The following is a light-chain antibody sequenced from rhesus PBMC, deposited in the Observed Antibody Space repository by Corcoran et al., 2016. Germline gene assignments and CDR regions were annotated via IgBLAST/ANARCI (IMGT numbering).Light chain of an antibody. CDR3: QPGYGTPPYS. Sequence: DIQMTQSPSSLSASVGDRVTITCRASENVNNYLNWYQQKPGKAPNLLIYKATTLQSGVPSRFSGSGSGTDYTFTSSSLQPEDVATYYCQPGYGTPPYSFGQGTKVEIK. V-gene: IGKV1-74*01. CDR2: KAT. CDR1: ENVNNY. J-gene: IGKJ2*01.